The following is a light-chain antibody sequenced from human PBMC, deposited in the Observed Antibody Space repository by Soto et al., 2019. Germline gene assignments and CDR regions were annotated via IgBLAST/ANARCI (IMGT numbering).Light chain of an antibody. V-gene: IGKV3-11*01. CDR2: DAS. Sequence: EIVLTQSPDTLSLSPGERATLSCRASQTVSTFLAWYQQKPGQAPRLIVYDASTRAPGIPARFIGSGSGTDFTLTVSSLEPEDFALYYCQQRSGWPTFGQGTKVEI. CDR3: QQRSGWPT. CDR1: QTVSTF. J-gene: IGKJ1*01.